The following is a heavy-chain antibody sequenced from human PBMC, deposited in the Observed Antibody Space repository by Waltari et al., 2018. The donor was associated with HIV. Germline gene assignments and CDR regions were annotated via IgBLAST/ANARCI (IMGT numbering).Heavy chain of an antibody. CDR3: ARGPIVVVPAAINWFDP. V-gene: IGHV4-39*07. D-gene: IGHD2-2*02. J-gene: IGHJ5*02. CDR1: GGSISSSSYY. CDR2: IYYSGST. Sequence: QLQLQESGPGLVKPSETLSLTCTVSGGSISSSSYYWGWIRQPPGKGLEWIGSIYYSGSTYYNPSLKSRVTISVDTSKNQFSLKLSSGTAADTAVYYCARGPIVVVPAAINWFDPWGQGTLVTVSS.